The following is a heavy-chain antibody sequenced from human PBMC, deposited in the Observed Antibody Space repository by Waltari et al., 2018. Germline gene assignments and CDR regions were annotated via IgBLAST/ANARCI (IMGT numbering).Heavy chain of an antibody. CDR2: IKQDGSEK. J-gene: IGHJ4*02. CDR3: ARLWYSSSAGTFDY. CDR1: GFTFSSYW. V-gene: IGHV3-7*01. Sequence: EVQLVESGGGLVQPGGSLRLSCAASGFTFSSYWMSWVRQAPGKGLEWVANIKQDGSEKCYVDSVKGRFTISRDNAKNSLYLQMNSLRAEDTAVYYCARLWYSSSAGTFDYWGQGTLVTVSS. D-gene: IGHD6-6*01.